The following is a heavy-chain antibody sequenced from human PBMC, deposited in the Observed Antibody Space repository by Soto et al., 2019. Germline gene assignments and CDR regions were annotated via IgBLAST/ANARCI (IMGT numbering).Heavy chain of an antibody. D-gene: IGHD3-3*01. CDR3: ARVGVAIPHLNWFDP. J-gene: IGHJ5*02. CDR1: GFTFSSYS. V-gene: IGHV3-21*01. Sequence: GGSLRLSCAVSGFTFSSYSMNWVRQAPGKGLEWVSSIGGSGGYIYYADSVKGRFTISRDNTKNSLYLQMNSLRAEDTALYYCARVGVAIPHLNWFDPWGQGTLVTVSS. CDR2: IGGSGGYI.